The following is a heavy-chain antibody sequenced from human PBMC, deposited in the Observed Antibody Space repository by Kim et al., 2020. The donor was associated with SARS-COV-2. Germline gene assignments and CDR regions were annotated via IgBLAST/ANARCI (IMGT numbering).Heavy chain of an antibody. D-gene: IGHD6-13*01. Sequence: GGSLRLSCAASGFTFSSYGMHWVRQAPGKGLEWVAVIWYVGSNKYYADSVKGRFTISRDNSKNTLYLQMNSLRAEDTAVYYCAKAGSAAGSWGFDYWGQGTLVTVSS. V-gene: IGHV3-33*06. CDR3: AKAGSAAGSWGFDY. CDR1: GFTFSSYG. CDR2: IWYVGSNK. J-gene: IGHJ4*02.